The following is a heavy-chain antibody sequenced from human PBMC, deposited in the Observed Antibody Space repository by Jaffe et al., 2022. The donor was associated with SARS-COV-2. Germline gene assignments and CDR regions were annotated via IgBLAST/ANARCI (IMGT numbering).Heavy chain of an antibody. CDR2: ISSGNDYI. CDR1: GFTFSAYT. CDR3: AYGPDILTRFGAEAFDF. Sequence: EVRLVESGGRLVQPGGSLRVSCAASGFTFSAYTMHWARQAPGKGLEWVSSISSGNDYIFYADSVKGRFTISRDNSKNSLYLQMNSLRDDDTGIYYCAYGPDILTRFGAEAFDFWGQGTMVTVSS. J-gene: IGHJ3*01. V-gene: IGHV3-21*04. D-gene: IGHD3-9*01.